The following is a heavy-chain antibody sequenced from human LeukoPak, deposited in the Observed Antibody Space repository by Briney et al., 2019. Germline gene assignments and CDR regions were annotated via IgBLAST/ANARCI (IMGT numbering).Heavy chain of an antibody. CDR3: ARGISGDALDF. CDR1: GFTVSSNS. J-gene: IGHJ3*01. V-gene: IGHV3-53*01. Sequence: PGGSLRLSCAASGFTVSSNSMSWVRQAPGKGLEWASIIYSGGSTYYADSVKGRFTISRDNSKNTLYLQMNSLRAEHTAVYYCARGISGDALDFWGQGTMVTVSS. CDR2: IYSGGST. D-gene: IGHD1-26*01.